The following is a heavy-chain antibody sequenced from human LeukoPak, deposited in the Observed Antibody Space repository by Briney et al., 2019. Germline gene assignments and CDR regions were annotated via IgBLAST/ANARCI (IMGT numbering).Heavy chain of an antibody. CDR1: GYTFTSYD. D-gene: IGHD3-22*01. CDR3: ARLRNYYDSSGYYNYWYFDL. J-gene: IGHJ2*01. CDR2: ISAYNGNT. V-gene: IGHV1-18*01. Sequence: ASVKVSCKASGYTFTSYDINWVRQATGQGLEWMGWISAYNGNTNYAQKLQGRVTMTTDTSTSTAYMELRSLRSDDTAVYYCARLRNYYDSSGYYNYWYFDLWGRGTLVTVSS.